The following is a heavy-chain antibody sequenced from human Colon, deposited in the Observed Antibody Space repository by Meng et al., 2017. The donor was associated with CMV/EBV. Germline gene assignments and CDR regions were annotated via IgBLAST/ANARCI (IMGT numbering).Heavy chain of an antibody. J-gene: IGHJ4*02. CDR3: ARGGVTTGGYDY. D-gene: IGHD6-25*01. CDR2: LDTTSTYI. V-gene: IGHV3-21*01. Sequence: EVHRVESGGGLVNQGGALSLPCAASGFTFTSYSMNWVRQAPGKGLEWVSSLDTTSTYIYYADSVKGRFTISRDNAKNSLYLQMNSLRADDTAIYYCARGGVTTGGYDYWGQGTLVTVS. CDR1: GFTFTSYS.